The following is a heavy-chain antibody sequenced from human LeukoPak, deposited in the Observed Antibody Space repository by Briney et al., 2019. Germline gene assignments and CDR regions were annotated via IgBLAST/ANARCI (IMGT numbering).Heavy chain of an antibody. CDR1: GFTFSNYW. V-gene: IGHV3-74*01. CDR2: IKTDGSET. Sequence: GGSLRLSRAASGFTFSNYWMHWFRQAPGKGLVWVSRIKTDGSETGYADSVKGRFTISRDNAKNTLYLQMNSLRAEDTAVYYCSKPLADNGDHWGQGTLVTVSS. CDR3: SKPLADNGDH. J-gene: IGHJ4*02. D-gene: IGHD1-14*01.